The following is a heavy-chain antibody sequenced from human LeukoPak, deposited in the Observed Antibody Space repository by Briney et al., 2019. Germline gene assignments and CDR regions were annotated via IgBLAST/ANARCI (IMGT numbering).Heavy chain of an antibody. D-gene: IGHD2-15*01. CDR1: GFNFESYS. CDR3: ARDANSIVVVVELPDY. J-gene: IGHJ4*02. V-gene: IGHV3-30*03. CDR2: ISYDGSNK. Sequence: GGSLRLSCAASGFNFESYSMNWVRQAPGKGLEWVAVISYDGSNKYYADSVKGRFTISRDNSKNTLYLQMNSLRAEDTAVYYCARDANSIVVVVELPDYWGQGTLVTVSS.